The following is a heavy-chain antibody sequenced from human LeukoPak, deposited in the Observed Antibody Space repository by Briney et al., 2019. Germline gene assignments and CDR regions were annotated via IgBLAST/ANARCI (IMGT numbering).Heavy chain of an antibody. Sequence: GGSLRLSCAASGFTFSSYAMSWVRQAPGKGLEWVSAISGSGGSTYYADSVKGRFAISRDNSRNTLYLQMNSLRVDDMAIYFCAKEPSGANVVPADAFDFWGQGTMVTVSA. CDR2: ISGSGGST. V-gene: IGHV3-23*01. J-gene: IGHJ3*01. CDR1: GFTFSSYA. CDR3: AKEPSGANVVPADAFDF. D-gene: IGHD2-2*01.